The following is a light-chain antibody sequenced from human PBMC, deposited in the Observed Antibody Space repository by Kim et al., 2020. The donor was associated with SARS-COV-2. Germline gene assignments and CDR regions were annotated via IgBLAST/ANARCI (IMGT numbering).Light chain of an antibody. J-gene: IGKJ2*01. V-gene: IGKV1-5*03. CDR1: QRIDNW. CDR3: QQYNTYPYT. CDR2: KAS. Sequence: SASVGDSVTITFRASQRIDNWLAWYQQKPGTAPKILIYKASSLEGGAPSRFSGGGFGTEFTLTITSLQPDDFATYYCQQYNTYPYTFGQGTKLEI.